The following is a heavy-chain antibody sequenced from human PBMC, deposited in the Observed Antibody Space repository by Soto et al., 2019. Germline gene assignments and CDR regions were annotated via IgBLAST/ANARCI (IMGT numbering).Heavy chain of an antibody. V-gene: IGHV1-69*13. CDR2: IIPIFGTA. CDR3: ARDRMSGGSFTASYYGMDV. J-gene: IGHJ6*02. Sequence: ASVKVSRKASGGTFSSYAISWVRQAPGQGLEWMGGIIPIFGTANYAQKFQGRVTITADESTSTAYMELSRPRSEATAVYYCARDRMSGGSFTASYYGMDVWAQVTTVTVSS. CDR1: GGTFSSYA. D-gene: IGHD2-15*01.